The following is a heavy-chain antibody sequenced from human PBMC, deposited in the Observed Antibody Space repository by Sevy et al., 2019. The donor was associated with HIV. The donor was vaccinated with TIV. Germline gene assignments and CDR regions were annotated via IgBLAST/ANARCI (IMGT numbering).Heavy chain of an antibody. D-gene: IGHD4-4*01. CDR1: GFTFNTHA. V-gene: IGHV3-30*04. J-gene: IGHJ4*02. CDR2: ISYPGSAT. Sequence: GGSLRLSCAASGFTFNTHAMHWVRQAPGKGLEWVAVISYPGSATYYTDSVKGRFTISRDNSKNKLYLEMTSLRVEDTAVYYCTRDSGYDPNYVPGHYWGQGTPVTVSS. CDR3: TRDSGYDPNYVPGHY.